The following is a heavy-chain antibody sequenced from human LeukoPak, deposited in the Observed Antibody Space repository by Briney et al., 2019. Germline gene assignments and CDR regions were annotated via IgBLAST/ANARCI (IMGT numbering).Heavy chain of an antibody. Sequence: GGSLRLSCAASGLNFSSYDMHWVRQAPGKGLEWVSYISSSGSTIYYADSVKGRFTISRDNAKNSLYLQMNSLRAEDTAVYYCAELGITMIGGVWGKGTTVTISS. D-gene: IGHD3-10*02. V-gene: IGHV3-48*03. CDR1: GLNFSSYD. CDR2: ISSSGSTI. J-gene: IGHJ6*04. CDR3: AELGITMIGGV.